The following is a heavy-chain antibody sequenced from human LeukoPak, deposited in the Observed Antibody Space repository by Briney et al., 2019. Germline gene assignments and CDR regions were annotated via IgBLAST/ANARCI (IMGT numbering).Heavy chain of an antibody. V-gene: IGHV3-23*01. J-gene: IGHJ2*01. Sequence: GGSLRLSCAASGFTFNSYAMSWVRQAPGKGLEWVSTISGSGGTTYYADSVKGRFTISRDNSKNTLYLQINSLRAEDTAVYYCAKNLPSGSQKTTFDYGGRGPRVTVPS. D-gene: IGHD3-10*01. CDR2: ISGSGGTT. CDR1: GFTFNSYA. CDR3: AKNLPSGSQKTTFDY.